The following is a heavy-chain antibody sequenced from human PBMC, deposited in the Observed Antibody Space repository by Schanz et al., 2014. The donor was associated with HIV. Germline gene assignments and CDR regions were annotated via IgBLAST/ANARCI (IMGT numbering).Heavy chain of an antibody. D-gene: IGHD1-26*01. CDR1: GFTFSSYG. V-gene: IGHV3-30*18. J-gene: IGHJ3*02. Sequence: QVQLVGSGGGVVQPGGSLRLSCAASGFTFSSYGMHWVRQAPGKGMEWGEVISYDGSNKYYTDSVKGRFTISRDISKNTLYLQMYSLRAEDTAVYYCAKDGSWEAFDAFDIWGQGTMVTVSS. CDR2: ISYDGSNK. CDR3: AKDGSWEAFDAFDI.